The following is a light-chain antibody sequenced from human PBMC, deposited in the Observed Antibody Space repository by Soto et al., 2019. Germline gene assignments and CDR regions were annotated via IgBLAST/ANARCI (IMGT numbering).Light chain of an antibody. Sequence: QSVLTQPPSASGTPGQTVTISCSGRFSNIGSNFIYWYQPLPGTAPKLLIYRNNERPSGVHDRFSASKSGTSASLAISGLRSEDEADYHCAAWDDSRSGVVFGGGTQLTVL. V-gene: IGLV1-47*01. J-gene: IGLJ3*02. CDR3: AAWDDSRSGVV. CDR2: RNN. CDR1: FSNIGSNF.